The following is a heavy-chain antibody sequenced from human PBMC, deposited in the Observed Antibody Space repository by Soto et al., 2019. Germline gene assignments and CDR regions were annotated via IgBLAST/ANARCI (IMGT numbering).Heavy chain of an antibody. D-gene: IGHD4-17*01. Sequence: QVQLVESGGGVVQPGRSLRLSCAASGFTFSSYGMHWVRQAPGKGLEWVAVIWYDGSNKYYADSVKGRFTISRDNSKNTLYLQMNSLRAEDTAVYYCARDKKSSAGDGVDYGDYVLDYWGQGTLVTVSS. CDR3: ARDKKSSAGDGVDYGDYVLDY. CDR2: IWYDGSNK. V-gene: IGHV3-33*01. CDR1: GFTFSSYG. J-gene: IGHJ4*02.